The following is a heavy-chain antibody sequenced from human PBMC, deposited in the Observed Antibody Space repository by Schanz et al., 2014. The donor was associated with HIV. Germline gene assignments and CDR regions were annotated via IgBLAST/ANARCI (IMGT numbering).Heavy chain of an antibody. D-gene: IGHD6-19*01. CDR3: ARSPDWAGTDAFDI. CDR1: GFTFSSYA. J-gene: IGHJ3*02. V-gene: IGHV3-33*08. Sequence: VQLLESGGSLVQPGGSLRLSCAASGFTFSSYAMHWVRQAPGKGLEWAAVIWYDGSYKYYADSVKGRFTISRDNPKNTLYLQMNSLRAEDTAIYYCARSPDWAGTDAFDIWGQGTMVTVSS. CDR2: IWYDGSYK.